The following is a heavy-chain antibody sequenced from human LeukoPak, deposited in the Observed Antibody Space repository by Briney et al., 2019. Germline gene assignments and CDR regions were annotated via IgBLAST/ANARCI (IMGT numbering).Heavy chain of an antibody. CDR3: AKDIGEGIAVAGTDY. Sequence: GRSLRLSCAASGFTFDDYAMHWDRQAPGKGLEWVSGISWNSGSIGYADSVKGRFTISRDNAKNSLYLQMNSLRAEDTALYYCAKDIGEGIAVAGTDYWGQGTLVTVSS. D-gene: IGHD6-19*01. J-gene: IGHJ4*02. CDR1: GFTFDDYA. V-gene: IGHV3-9*01. CDR2: ISWNSGSI.